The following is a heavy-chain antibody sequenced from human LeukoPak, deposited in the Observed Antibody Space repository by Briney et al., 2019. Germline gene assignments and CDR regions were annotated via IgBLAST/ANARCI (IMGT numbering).Heavy chain of an antibody. Sequence: SGTLSLTCAVSGGSISSRNWWSWVRQSPGKGLEWIGEIYHSGSTNYNPSLKTRVTISVDKSKNQFSLKLSSVTAADTAVYYCARASHDYGDYSHFDYWGQGTLVTVSS. CDR3: ARASHDYGDYSHFDY. V-gene: IGHV4-4*02. J-gene: IGHJ4*02. CDR1: GGSISSRNW. CDR2: IYHSGST. D-gene: IGHD4-17*01.